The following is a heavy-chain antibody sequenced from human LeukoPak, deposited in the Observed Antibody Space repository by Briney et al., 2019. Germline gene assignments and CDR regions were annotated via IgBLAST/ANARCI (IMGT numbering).Heavy chain of an antibody. Sequence: GGSLRLSCAASGFTFSSYGMHWLRQAPGKGLEWVAVIWYDGSNKYYADSVKGRFTISRDNSKNTLYLQMNSLRAEDTAVYYCARDKTEVTPSAVDYWGQGTPVTVSS. D-gene: IGHD2-21*02. V-gene: IGHV3-33*01. CDR3: ARDKTEVTPSAVDY. CDR2: IWYDGSNK. J-gene: IGHJ4*02. CDR1: GFTFSSYG.